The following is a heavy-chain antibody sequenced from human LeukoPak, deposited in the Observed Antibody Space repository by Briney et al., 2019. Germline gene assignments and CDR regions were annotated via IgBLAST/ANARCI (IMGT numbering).Heavy chain of an antibody. CDR1: GGSISSSNYY. CDR2: IYYSGAT. V-gene: IGHV4-39*01. J-gene: IGHJ6*02. Sequence: SETLSLTCTVSGGSISSSNYYWVWIRQPPGKGLKWIGSIYYSGATYYNPSLESRVTMSVDTSKNQFSLKLSSVTAADTAVYYCARHIYDFWSGYYPYYYYGMDVWGQGTTVTVSS. CDR3: ARHIYDFWSGYYPYYYYGMDV. D-gene: IGHD3-3*01.